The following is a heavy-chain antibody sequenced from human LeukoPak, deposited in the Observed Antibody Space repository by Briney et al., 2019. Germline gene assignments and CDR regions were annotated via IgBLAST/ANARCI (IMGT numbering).Heavy chain of an antibody. Sequence: GGSLRLSCAASGFTFSSYSMNWVRQAPGKGLEWVSYISSSSSSTIYYADSVKGRFTISRDNAKNSLYLQMNSLRAEDTAVYYCARDRRAPFYYYYYMDVWGKGTTVTVSS. V-gene: IGHV3-48*04. J-gene: IGHJ6*03. CDR1: GFTFSSYS. CDR3: ARDRRAPFYYYYYMDV. CDR2: ISSSSSSTI.